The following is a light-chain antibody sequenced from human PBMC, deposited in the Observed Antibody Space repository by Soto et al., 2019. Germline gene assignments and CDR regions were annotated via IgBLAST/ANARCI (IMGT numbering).Light chain of an antibody. J-gene: IGLJ2*01. V-gene: IGLV1-47*01. CDR3: EEGDDSESGLVV. CDR2: RNN. Sequence: QSVLTQPPSASGTPGQRVTISCSGSSSNIGSNYVYWYQQLPGTAPKLLIYRNNQRPSGVPDRFSGSKSGTSASLAISGHRSEQEADYYGEEGDDSESGLVVFGGGTK. CDR1: SSNIGSNY.